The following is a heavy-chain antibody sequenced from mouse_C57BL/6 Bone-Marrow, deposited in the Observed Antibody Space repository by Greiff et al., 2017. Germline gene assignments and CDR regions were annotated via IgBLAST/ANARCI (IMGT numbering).Heavy chain of an antibody. J-gene: IGHJ3*01. Sequence: QVQLQQSGAELVKPGASVKLSCKASGYTFTSYWMHWVKPRPGQGLEWIGMIHPNSGSTNYNEQFKSKATLTVDKSSSTAYMQLSSLTSEDAAVYYCARLFTTPFAYWGQGTLVTVSA. CDR1: GYTFTSYW. CDR3: ARLFTTPFAY. V-gene: IGHV1-64*01. D-gene: IGHD2-12*01. CDR2: IHPNSGST.